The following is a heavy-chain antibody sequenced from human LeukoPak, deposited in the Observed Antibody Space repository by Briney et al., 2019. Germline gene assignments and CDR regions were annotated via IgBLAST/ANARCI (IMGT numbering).Heavy chain of an antibody. CDR1: GFTFSSYE. Sequence: HPGGSLRLSCAATGFTFSSYEMNWVRQAPGKGLEWVSYISSSGSTIYYADSVKGRFTISRDNAKNSLYLQMNSLRAEDTAVYYCARDLRAGRWLEAFDIWGQGTMVTVSS. V-gene: IGHV3-48*03. J-gene: IGHJ3*02. CDR2: ISSSGSTI. D-gene: IGHD5-24*01. CDR3: ARDLRAGRWLEAFDI.